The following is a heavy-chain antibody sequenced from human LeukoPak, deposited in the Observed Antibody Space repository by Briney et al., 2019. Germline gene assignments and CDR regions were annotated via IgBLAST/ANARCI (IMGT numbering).Heavy chain of an antibody. CDR1: GGSFSGYY. J-gene: IGHJ4*02. CDR2: INYSGST. D-gene: IGHD3-22*01. CDR3: AGYYYDSSGYYTFEY. V-gene: IGHV4-34*01. Sequence: PSETLSLTCAVYGGSFSGYYWSWIRQPPGKGLEWIGEINYSGSTNYNPSLKSRVTISVDTSKNQFSLKLSSLTAADTAVYYCAGYYYDSSGYYTFEYWGQGTLVTVSS.